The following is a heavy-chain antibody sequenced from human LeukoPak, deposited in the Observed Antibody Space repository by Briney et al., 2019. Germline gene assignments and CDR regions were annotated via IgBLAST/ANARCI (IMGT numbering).Heavy chain of an antibody. Sequence: AGGSLRLSCAASGFTFSRYWMHWVRQAPGKGLVWVSRINSDGSMTAYADPVKGRFTISRDNAENTLYLQMNSLKAEDTAVYYCVRLLDLDYWGQGTLVTVSS. V-gene: IGHV3-74*01. D-gene: IGHD3-10*01. CDR3: VRLLDLDY. CDR1: GFTFSRYW. CDR2: INSDGSMT. J-gene: IGHJ4*02.